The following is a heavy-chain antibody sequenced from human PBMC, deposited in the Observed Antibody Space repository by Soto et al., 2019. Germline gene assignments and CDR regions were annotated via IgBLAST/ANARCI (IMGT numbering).Heavy chain of an antibody. V-gene: IGHV3-23*01. D-gene: IGHD2-8*01. J-gene: IGHJ6*02. CDR2: ISGSGGST. CDR1: GFTFSSYA. CDR3: AKDIVLMVYARPDYYGMDV. Sequence: GGSLRLSCAASGFTFSSYAMSWVRQAPGKGLEWVSAISGSGGSTYYADSVKGRFTISRDNSKNTLYLQMNSLRAEDTAVYYCAKDIVLMVYARPDYYGMDVWRQGTTVTVSS.